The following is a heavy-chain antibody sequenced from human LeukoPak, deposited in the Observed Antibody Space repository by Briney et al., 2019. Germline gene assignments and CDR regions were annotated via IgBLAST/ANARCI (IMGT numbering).Heavy chain of an antibody. CDR2: IERETDGGTI. CDR1: GFTLNNAW. D-gene: IGHD3-22*01. CDR3: TTDRYYDNSELQFQH. J-gene: IGHJ1*01. Sequence: GGSLRLSCAASGFTLNNAWMSWVRQAPGKGLEWLGRIERETDGGTIDYAAPVKGRFTISRDDSRNTLYLQMDSLKIEDTAVYYCTTDRYYDNSELQFQHWGQGTLVTVSS. V-gene: IGHV3-15*04.